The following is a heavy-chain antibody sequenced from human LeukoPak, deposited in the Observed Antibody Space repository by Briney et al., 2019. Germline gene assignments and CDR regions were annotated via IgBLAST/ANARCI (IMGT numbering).Heavy chain of an antibody. CDR2: IYSGGTT. D-gene: IGHD5-18*01. CDR3: ARVDTVMAYYFDL. CDR1: GFTVSTNC. V-gene: IGHV3-53*04. J-gene: IGHJ4*02. Sequence: GGSLRPSCAASGFTVSTNCMTWVRQAPGKGLEWVSTIYSGGTTYYADSVMGRFTISRHNSRNTLYLQMNSLRAEDTAVYYCARVDTVMAYYFDLWGQGTLVTVSS.